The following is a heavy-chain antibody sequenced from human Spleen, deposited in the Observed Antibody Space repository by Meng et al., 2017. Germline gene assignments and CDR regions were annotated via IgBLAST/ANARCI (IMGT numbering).Heavy chain of an antibody. Sequence: QVTLVESGAGVKKPGAQVKVSCKASGYTFPDYWLHWVRRAPGQGLEWMGIINPSGGSTSYAQKFQGRVTMTRDTSTSTVYMELSSLRSEDTAVYYCARDEDISAAGKLFGDYWGQGTLVTVSS. CDR3: ARDEDISAAGKLFGDY. CDR1: GYTFPDYW. CDR2: INPSGGST. J-gene: IGHJ4*02. V-gene: IGHV1-46*01. D-gene: IGHD6-13*01.